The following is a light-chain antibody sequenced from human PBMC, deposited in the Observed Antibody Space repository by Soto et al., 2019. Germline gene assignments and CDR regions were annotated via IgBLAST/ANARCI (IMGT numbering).Light chain of an antibody. CDR3: QQYYNLPPT. J-gene: IGKJ1*01. CDR2: WAS. CDR1: QSVFFNSNNKND. Sequence: DIVMTQSPDSRAVSLGERATINCKSSQSVFFNSNNKNDLAWYQQKPGQPPKLLIYWASTRESGVPDRFSGSGSVTYFTLIISSRQAEDGAVYFCQQYYNLPPTCGQGTKVDI. V-gene: IGKV4-1*01.